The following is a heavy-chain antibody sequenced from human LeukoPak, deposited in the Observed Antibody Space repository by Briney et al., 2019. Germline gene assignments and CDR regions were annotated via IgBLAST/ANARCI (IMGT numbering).Heavy chain of an antibody. V-gene: IGHV3-7*01. J-gene: IGHJ6*02. CDR2: IKQDGSEK. D-gene: IGHD3-10*01. CDR3: ARDATLSGSGYYYYYYGMDV. Sequence: GGSLRLSCAASGFTFSSYWMSWVRQAPGKGLEWVANIKQDGSEKYYVDSVKGRLTISRDNAKNSLYLQMNSLRAEDTAVYYCARDATLSGSGYYYYYYGMDVWGQGTTVTVSS. CDR1: GFTFSSYW.